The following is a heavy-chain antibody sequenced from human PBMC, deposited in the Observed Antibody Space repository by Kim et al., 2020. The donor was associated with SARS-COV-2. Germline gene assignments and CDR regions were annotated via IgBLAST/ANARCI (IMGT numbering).Heavy chain of an antibody. CDR1: GGTFSSYA. V-gene: IGHV1-69*13. Sequence: SVKVSCKASGGTFSSYAISWVRQAPGQGLEWMGGIIPIFGTANYAQKFQGRVTITADESTSTAYMELSSLRSEDTAVYYCARGSESIFETYYFDYWGQGTLVTVSS. CDR3: ARGSESIFETYYFDY. D-gene: IGHD3-3*01. J-gene: IGHJ4*02. CDR2: IIPIFGTA.